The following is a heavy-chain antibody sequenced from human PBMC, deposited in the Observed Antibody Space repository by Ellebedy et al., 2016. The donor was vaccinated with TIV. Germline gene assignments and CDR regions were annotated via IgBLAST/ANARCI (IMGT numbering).Heavy chain of an antibody. CDR2: VNHNGNT. J-gene: IGHJ5*02. D-gene: IGHD3-10*01. V-gene: IGHV4-34*01. CDR3: ARGRSISILRGGWFDP. CDR1: GGSFSGYF. Sequence: MPSETLSLTCAVSGGSFSGYFWTWIRKSPGKGLEWIGEVNHNGNTNYNPSLKSRGAISVDTSKNQFYLKLSSVTAADTAVYYCARGRSISILRGGWFDPWGQGTLVTVSS.